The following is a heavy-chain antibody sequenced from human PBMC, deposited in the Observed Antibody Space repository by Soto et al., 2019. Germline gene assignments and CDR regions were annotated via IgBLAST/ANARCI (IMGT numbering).Heavy chain of an antibody. CDR3: ATSFGVEAAGTFDY. CDR1: GYTLTELS. CDR2: FDPEDGET. V-gene: IGHV1-24*01. J-gene: IGHJ4*02. D-gene: IGHD6-13*01. Sequence: ASAKVSCKVSGYTLTELSMHWVRQAPGKGLEWMGGFDPEDGETIYAQKFQGRVTMTEDTSTDTAYMELSSLRSEDTAVYYCATSFGVEAAGTFDYWGQGTLVTVSS.